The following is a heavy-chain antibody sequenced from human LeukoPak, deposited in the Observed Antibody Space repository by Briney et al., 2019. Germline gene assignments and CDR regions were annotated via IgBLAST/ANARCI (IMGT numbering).Heavy chain of an antibody. J-gene: IGHJ4*02. D-gene: IGHD4-23*01. V-gene: IGHV3-23*01. CDR1: GFSFSSYG. CDR2: ISGSGGSK. CDR3: AKDIYGDYGGFDY. Sequence: PGGSLRLSCAASGFSFSSYGMSWVRQAPGKGLEWVSSISGSGGSKYYADSVKGRFTISRDNSKNTLYLQMNSLRAEDTALYYCAKDIYGDYGGFDYWGQGTLVTVSS.